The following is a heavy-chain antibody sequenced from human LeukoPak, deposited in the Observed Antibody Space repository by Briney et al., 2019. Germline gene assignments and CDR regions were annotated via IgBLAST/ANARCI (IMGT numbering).Heavy chain of an antibody. CDR1: GGSLTNYY. CDR2: IYTSGNT. V-gene: IGHV4-4*07. D-gene: IGHD1-26*01. J-gene: IGHJ4*02. Sequence: PSETLSLTCTVSGGSLTNYYWSWIRQPAGKGLEWIGRIYTSGNTNYNPSLKSRVTMSVDTSKNQFSLRLTSVTAADTAVYYCARDQGGTYYEPIVYWGQGTLVTVSS. CDR3: ARDQGGTYYEPIVY.